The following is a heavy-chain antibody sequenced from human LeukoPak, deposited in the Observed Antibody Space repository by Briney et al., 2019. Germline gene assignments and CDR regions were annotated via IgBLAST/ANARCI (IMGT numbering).Heavy chain of an antibody. V-gene: IGHV5-51*01. CDR1: GYSFTSYW. J-gene: IGHJ6*02. Sequence: GESLKISCKGSGYSFTSYWIGWVRQMPGKGLEWMGIIYPGDSDTRYSPSFQGQVTISADKSISTAYLQWSSLKASDTAMYYCARGSTPGLRYFDWLPNYYYYGMNVWGQGTTVTVSS. D-gene: IGHD3-9*01. CDR3: ARGSTPGLRYFDWLPNYYYYGMNV. CDR2: IYPGDSDT.